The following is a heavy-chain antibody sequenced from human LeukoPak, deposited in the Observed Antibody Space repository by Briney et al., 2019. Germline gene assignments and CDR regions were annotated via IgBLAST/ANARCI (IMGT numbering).Heavy chain of an antibody. CDR1: GFTFSGSA. CDR2: IRSKANSYAT. D-gene: IGHD6-19*01. Sequence: GGSLRLSCAASGFTFSGSAMHWVRQASGKGLEWVGRIRSKANSYATAYAASVKGRFTISRDDSKNTAYLQMNSLKTEDTAVYYCAAHPLNSSGWYPANWFDPWGQGTLVTVSS. J-gene: IGHJ5*02. V-gene: IGHV3-73*01. CDR3: AAHPLNSSGWYPANWFDP.